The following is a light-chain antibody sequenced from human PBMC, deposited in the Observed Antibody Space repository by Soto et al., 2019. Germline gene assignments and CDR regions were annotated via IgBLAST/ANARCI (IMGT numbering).Light chain of an antibody. CDR1: QGISFD. J-gene: IGKJ2*01. Sequence: AIQMTQSPSSLSTSVGERVTITCRASQGISFDVAWYQQKPGKAPKLLIYAASSLQSGVPSRFSGIGSGTDFTLTISSLHPEDFATYYCLQDYNYPYTFGQGTKLEIK. CDR2: AAS. CDR3: LQDYNYPYT. V-gene: IGKV1-6*01.